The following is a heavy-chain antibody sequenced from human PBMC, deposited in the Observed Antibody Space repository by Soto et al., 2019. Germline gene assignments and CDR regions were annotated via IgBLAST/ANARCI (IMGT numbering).Heavy chain of an antibody. J-gene: IGHJ5*02. V-gene: IGHV6-1*01. CDR1: GDSVSSYSAA. Sequence: SQTLSLTCAISGDSVSSYSAAWNWIRQSPSGGLEWLGRTYYRSRFFSDYAETVKSRIIINPDTSKNQFSLQLKSVTPEDTAVYYCVRDRYSSSGWFDPWGQGTPVTVSS. D-gene: IGHD3-10*01. CDR3: VRDRYSSSGWFDP. CDR2: TYYRSRFFS.